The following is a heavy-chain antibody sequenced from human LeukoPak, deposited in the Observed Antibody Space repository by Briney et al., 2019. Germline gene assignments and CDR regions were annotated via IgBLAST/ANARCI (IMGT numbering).Heavy chain of an antibody. J-gene: IGHJ4*02. Sequence: GESLKISCKGSGYSFNDYWLGWVRQMPGKGLEWMGIIYPGDSDTRYSPSFQGQVTISADKSISTAYLQWSSLKASDTAMYYCARARHYGSGSYYPFDYWGQGILVTVSS. CDR1: GYSFNDYW. D-gene: IGHD3-10*01. CDR3: ARARHYGSGSYYPFDY. CDR2: IYPGDSDT. V-gene: IGHV5-51*01.